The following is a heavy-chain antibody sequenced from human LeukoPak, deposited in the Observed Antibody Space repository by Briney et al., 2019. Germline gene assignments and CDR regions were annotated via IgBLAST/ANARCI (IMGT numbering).Heavy chain of an antibody. D-gene: IGHD6-19*01. V-gene: IGHV4-59*01. CDR2: IYYSGST. CDR1: GGSISSYY. J-gene: IGHJ5*02. CDR3: ARVTGSGLRGGWFDP. Sequence: SETLSLTCTVSGGSISSYYWSWIRQPPGKGLEWIGYIYYSGSTNYNPSLKSRVTISVDTSKNQFSLKLSSVTAADTAVYYCARVTGSGLRGGWFDPWGQGTLVTVSS.